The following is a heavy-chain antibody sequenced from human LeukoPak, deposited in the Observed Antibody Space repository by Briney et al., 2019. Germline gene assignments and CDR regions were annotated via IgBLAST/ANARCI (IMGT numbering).Heavy chain of an antibody. J-gene: IGHJ4*02. V-gene: IGHV3-23*01. D-gene: IGHD2-15*01. CDR3: AKSPVSSCRGPFCYPSDY. CDR2: ISGSDDGT. Sequence: GGSLRLSCAASGFTFSSYSMNWVRQAPGKGLEWVSAISGSDDGTYYADSVKGRFTISRDNSRNTLYLQMNTLRAEDTAVYFCAKSPVSSCRGPFCYPSDYWGQGNLVTVSS. CDR1: GFTFSSYS.